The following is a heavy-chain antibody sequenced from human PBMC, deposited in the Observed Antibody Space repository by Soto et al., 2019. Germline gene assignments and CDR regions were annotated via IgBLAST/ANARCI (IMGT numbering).Heavy chain of an antibody. V-gene: IGHV3-23*01. J-gene: IGHJ4*01. CDR2: ISGSGGST. CDR3: AKHPGIAATDFEY. Sequence: EVQLLESGGGLVQPGGSLRLSCAASGFTFSSYAMSWVRQAPGKGLEWVSAISGSGGSTYYAYSVKGRFTIARDNSKNTLYLQINSLRAEDTGVYYCAKHPGIAATDFEYWGQGTLVTVSS. D-gene: IGHD6-13*01. CDR1: GFTFSSYA.